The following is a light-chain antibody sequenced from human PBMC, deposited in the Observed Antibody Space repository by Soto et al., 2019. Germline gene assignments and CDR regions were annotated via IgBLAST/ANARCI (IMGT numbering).Light chain of an antibody. CDR3: QQYGSALPLT. V-gene: IGKV3-20*01. CDR2: GAS. Sequence: EIVLTQSPGTLSLSPGEGATLSCRARATLSSSYLHWYQQKHGQAPRLIIFGASNRATGIPDGFSGSASGTEFSLPISRLEPEDFAVYYCQQYGSALPLTFGGGTRVETK. J-gene: IGKJ4*01. CDR1: ATLSSSY.